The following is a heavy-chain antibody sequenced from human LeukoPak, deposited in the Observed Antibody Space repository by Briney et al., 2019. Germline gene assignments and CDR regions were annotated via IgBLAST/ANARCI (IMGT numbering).Heavy chain of an antibody. D-gene: IGHD5-24*01. Sequence: GGSLRLSCAASGFTFSNAWMSWVRQAPGKGLEWVSAISGSGGSTYYADSVKGRFTISRDNSKNTLYLQMNSLRAEDTAVYYCATTRRDPDLLVYWDQGTLVTVSS. V-gene: IGHV3-23*01. CDR3: ATTRRDPDLLVY. CDR2: ISGSGGST. CDR1: GFTFSNAW. J-gene: IGHJ4*02.